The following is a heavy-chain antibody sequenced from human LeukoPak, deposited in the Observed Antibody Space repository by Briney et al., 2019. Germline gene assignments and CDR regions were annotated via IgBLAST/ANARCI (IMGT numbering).Heavy chain of an antibody. CDR3: AREYCAGGMCYGVDH. Sequence: ASVKVSCKTSGYTFTSYGISWVRQAPGQGLEWMGWIQTVPGNTVYAQTFKGRLTVTTDASTNSAYMELRSLRPDDTALYYCAREYCAGGMCYGVDHWGQGTLVTVSS. D-gene: IGHD2-8*02. CDR2: IQTVPGNT. J-gene: IGHJ4*02. CDR1: GYTFTSYG. V-gene: IGHV1-18*01.